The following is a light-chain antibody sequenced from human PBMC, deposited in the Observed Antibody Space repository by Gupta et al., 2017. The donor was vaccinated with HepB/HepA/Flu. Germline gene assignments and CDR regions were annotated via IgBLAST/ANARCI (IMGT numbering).Light chain of an antibody. J-gene: IGKJ4*01. CDR1: QSLLHSDGNSY. CDR2: LNS. V-gene: IGKV2-28*01. CDR3: KQALQTHCT. Sequence: DIVMTQSPLSLPVTPGESASISCRSSQSLLHSDGNSYLDWYLQKPGQSPQLLIYLNSNRASGVPDRFSGSGSGTDFSLEISRVEAEDVGVYYCKQALQTHCTFGGGTKVEIK.